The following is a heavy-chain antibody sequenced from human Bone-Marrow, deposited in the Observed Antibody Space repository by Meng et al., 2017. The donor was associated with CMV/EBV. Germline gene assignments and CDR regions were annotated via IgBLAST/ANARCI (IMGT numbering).Heavy chain of an antibody. J-gene: IGHJ6*01. CDR3: AKSLDSKQLDNYGMDV. CDR2: IRYDGSNK. V-gene: IGHV3-30*02. CDR1: GFTFSSYG. Sequence: GESLKISCAASGFTFSSYGMHWVRQAPGKGLEWVAFIRYDGSNKYYADSVKGRFTISRDNSKNTLYLQMNSLRAEDTAVYYCAKSLDSKQLDNYGMDVWGQGTTVTGSS. D-gene: IGHD4-11*01.